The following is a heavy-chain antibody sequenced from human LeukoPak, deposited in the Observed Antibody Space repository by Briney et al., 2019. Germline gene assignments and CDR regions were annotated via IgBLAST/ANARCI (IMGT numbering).Heavy chain of an antibody. J-gene: IGHJ4*02. CDR3: AKDIRAGSRDGYTLFDY. CDR1: GFTFDDYA. Sequence: GGSLRLSXAASGFTFDDYAMHWVRQAPGKGLEWVSLISGDGGSTYYADSVKGRFTISRDNSKNSLYLQMNSLRTEDTALYYCAKDIRAGSRDGYTLFDYWGQGTLVTVSS. V-gene: IGHV3-43*02. D-gene: IGHD5-24*01. CDR2: ISGDGGST.